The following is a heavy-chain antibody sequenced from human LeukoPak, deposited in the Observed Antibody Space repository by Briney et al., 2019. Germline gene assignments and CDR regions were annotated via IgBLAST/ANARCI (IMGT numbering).Heavy chain of an antibody. CDR2: INAGGRYS. CDR3: GKGLDYGDYLDY. D-gene: IGHD4-17*01. Sequence: GGSLRLSCVASGFTFPNYAMSWVRQAPGKGLEWVSGINAGGRYSYYADSVKGRFTISRDNSKNTLYLQMNSLRVEDTAVYYCGKGLDYGDYLDYWGQGTLVTVSS. CDR1: GFTFPNYA. J-gene: IGHJ4*02. V-gene: IGHV3-23*01.